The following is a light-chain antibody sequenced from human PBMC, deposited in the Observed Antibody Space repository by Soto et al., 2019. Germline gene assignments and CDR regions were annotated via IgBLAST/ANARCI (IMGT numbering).Light chain of an antibody. V-gene: IGKV3-11*01. J-gene: IGKJ4*01. CDR3: QQRSNWPLLT. CDR2: DAS. Sequence: EIVLTQSPATLSLPPGERATLSCRASQSVSSYLAWYQQKPGQAPRLLIYDASNRATGIPARFSGSGSGTDFPLTTGGQEPEDFAVYYCQQRSNWPLLTFGGGTKVEIK. CDR1: QSVSSY.